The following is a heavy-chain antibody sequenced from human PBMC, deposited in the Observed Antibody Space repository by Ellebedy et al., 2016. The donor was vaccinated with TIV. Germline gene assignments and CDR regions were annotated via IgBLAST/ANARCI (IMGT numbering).Heavy chain of an antibody. CDR2: IKQDGSEK. CDR3: ARRYFDL. CDR1: GFTFSSYW. V-gene: IGHV3-7*01. J-gene: IGHJ2*01. Sequence: GESLKISCAASGFTFSSYWMSCVRQAQGKGLEWVANIKQDGSEKSYVDSVKGRFTISRDNAKNSLYLQMNSLRAEDTAVYYSARRYFDLWGRGTLVTVSS.